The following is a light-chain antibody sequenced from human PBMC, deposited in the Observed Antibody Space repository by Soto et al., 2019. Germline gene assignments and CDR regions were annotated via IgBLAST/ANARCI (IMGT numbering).Light chain of an antibody. Sequence: EIVLTQSPATLSLSPGERATLSCRASQNIDNYLAWYQQKPGQAPRLLISDASNRATGIPARFSGSGSGTDFTLTISRLEPEDFALYYCQQRSNWPGTFGGGTKVDIK. CDR2: DAS. CDR3: QQRSNWPGT. CDR1: QNIDNY. J-gene: IGKJ4*01. V-gene: IGKV3-11*01.